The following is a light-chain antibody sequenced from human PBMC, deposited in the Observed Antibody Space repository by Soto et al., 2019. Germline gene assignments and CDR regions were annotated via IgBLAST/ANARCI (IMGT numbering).Light chain of an antibody. CDR1: QSVSNNY. CDR3: QQRSNWPIT. Sequence: EIVLTQSPGTLSLSPGERATLSCRASQSVSNNYLAWYQQKPGQAPRLLIYGASNRATGIPARFSGSGSGTDFTLTISSLEPEDFAVYYCQQRSNWPITFGQGTRPEIK. V-gene: IGKV3-11*01. CDR2: GAS. J-gene: IGKJ5*01.